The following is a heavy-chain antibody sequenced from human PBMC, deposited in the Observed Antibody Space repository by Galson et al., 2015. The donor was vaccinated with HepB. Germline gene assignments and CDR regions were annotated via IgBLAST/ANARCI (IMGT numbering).Heavy chain of an antibody. CDR2: ISAYNGNT. D-gene: IGHD2-2*01. CDR3: ARVGGSGDCSSTSCSGYYYYMDV. CDR1: GYTFTSYG. V-gene: IGHV1-18*01. J-gene: IGHJ6*03. Sequence: SVKVSCKPSGYTFTSYGISWVRQAPGQGLEWMGWISAYNGNTNYAQKLQGRVTMTTDTSTSTAYMELRSLRSDDTAVYYCARVGGSGDCSSTSCSGYYYYMDVWGKGTTVTVSS.